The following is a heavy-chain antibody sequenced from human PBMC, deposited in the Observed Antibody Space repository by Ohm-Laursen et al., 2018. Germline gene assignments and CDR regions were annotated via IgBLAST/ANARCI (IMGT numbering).Heavy chain of an antibody. V-gene: IGHV4-39*01. Sequence: SETLSLTCTVSGGSISSSSFPWGWIRQPPGKGLEWIGNISYSGSTYYNPSLKCRLTISVDTSKNHFSLKLCSVTAADTAVYYCASGFYYDSSGEYYFDYWGQGTLVTVSS. D-gene: IGHD3-22*01. CDR3: ASGFYYDSSGEYYFDY. J-gene: IGHJ4*02. CDR1: GGSISSSSFP. CDR2: ISYSGST.